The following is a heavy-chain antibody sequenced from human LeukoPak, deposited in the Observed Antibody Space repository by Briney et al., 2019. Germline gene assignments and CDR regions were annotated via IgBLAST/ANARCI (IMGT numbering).Heavy chain of an antibody. CDR1: DFTFSTFA. CDR3: AREEIVGVVGYYYYAMDV. CDR2: IWSDGSNK. Sequence: GGSLRLSCAASDFTFSTFAMHWVRQAPGKGLEWVAVIWSDGSNKYYGDSVKGRFTISRDNSKHTLFLQMNSLRAEDSAVYYCAREEIVGVVGYYYYAMDVWGQGTTVTVSS. V-gene: IGHV3-33*01. D-gene: IGHD1-26*01. J-gene: IGHJ6*02.